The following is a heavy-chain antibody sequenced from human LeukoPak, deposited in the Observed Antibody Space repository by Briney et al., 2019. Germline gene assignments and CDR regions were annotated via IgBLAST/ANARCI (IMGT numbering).Heavy chain of an antibody. Sequence: SETLSLTCTVSGGSISSHYWSWIRQPAGKGLEWIGRMYVSTSTHYNPSLKSRVTMSLDTSKNQFSLKMSSVTAADTAMYYCARPPTADAFDIWGQGTMVTVSS. CDR2: MYVSTST. J-gene: IGHJ3*02. V-gene: IGHV4-4*07. CDR1: GGSISSHY. CDR3: ARPPTADAFDI. D-gene: IGHD4-17*01.